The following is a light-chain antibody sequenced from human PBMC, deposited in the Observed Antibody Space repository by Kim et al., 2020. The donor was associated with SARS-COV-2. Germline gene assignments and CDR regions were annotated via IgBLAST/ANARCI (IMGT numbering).Light chain of an antibody. CDR2: AAS. V-gene: IGKV3-15*01. Sequence: EILVTQSPATLSVSPGERATLSCRASQSVSSNLAWYQQKPGQSPRLLIYAASTRATGIPARFGGGGSGTEFTLTISSLQSEDFAVYCCQQYNNWPLTFGGGTKVDIK. J-gene: IGKJ4*01. CDR1: QSVSSN. CDR3: QQYNNWPLT.